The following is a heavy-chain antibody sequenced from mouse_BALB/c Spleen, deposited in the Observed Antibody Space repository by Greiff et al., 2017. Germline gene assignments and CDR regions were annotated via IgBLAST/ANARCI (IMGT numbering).Heavy chain of an antibody. D-gene: IGHD1-1*01. V-gene: IGHV1S29*02. Sequence: EVQLQQSGPELVKPGASVKISCKASGYTFTDYNMHWVKQSHGKSLEWIGYIYPYNGGTGYNQKFKSKATLTVDNSSSTAYMELRSLTSEDSAVYYCAHYYGSSPWFAYWGQGTLVTVSA. J-gene: IGHJ3*01. CDR3: AHYYGSSPWFAY. CDR2: IYPYNGGT. CDR1: GYTFTDYN.